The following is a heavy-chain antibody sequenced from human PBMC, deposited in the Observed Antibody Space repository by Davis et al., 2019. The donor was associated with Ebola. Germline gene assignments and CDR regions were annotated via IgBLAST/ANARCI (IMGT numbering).Heavy chain of an antibody. CDR3: ARADFWSGYYTFYYFDY. D-gene: IGHD3-3*01. CDR2: IYHSGST. V-gene: IGHV4-30-2*01. CDR1: GGSISSGGYS. Sequence: SETLSLTCAVSGGSISSGGYSWSWIRQPPGKGLEWIGYIYHSGSTNYNPSLKSRVTISVDTSKNQFSLKLSSVTAADTAVYYCARADFWSGYYTFYYFDYWGQGTLVTVSS. J-gene: IGHJ4*02.